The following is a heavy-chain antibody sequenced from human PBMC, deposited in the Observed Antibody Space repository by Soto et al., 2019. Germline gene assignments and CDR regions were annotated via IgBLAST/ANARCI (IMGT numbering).Heavy chain of an antibody. CDR3: ARDRSDSSRADSFDV. Sequence: GSLRLSCAVSVFNFSNTYMSWVRQAPGKGLEWVSVIYRGVATYYADSVRGRFTISRDTSKNTVYLQMNSLRAEDTAVYYCARDRSDSSRADSFDVWGQGTMVTVSS. CDR2: IYRGVAT. J-gene: IGHJ3*01. CDR1: VFNFSNTY. V-gene: IGHV3-53*01. D-gene: IGHD6-25*01.